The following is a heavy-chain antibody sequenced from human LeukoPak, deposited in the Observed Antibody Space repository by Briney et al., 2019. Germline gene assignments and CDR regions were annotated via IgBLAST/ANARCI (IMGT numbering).Heavy chain of an antibody. CDR3: ARALKYYDFWSGYIDY. CDR1: GGSISSYY. Sequence: SETPSLTCTVSGGSISSYYWSWIRQPPGKGLEWIGYIYYSGSTNYNPSLKSRVTISVDTSKNQFSLKLSSVTAADTAVYYCARALKYYDFWSGYIDYWGQGTLVTVSS. J-gene: IGHJ4*02. V-gene: IGHV4-59*01. D-gene: IGHD3-3*01. CDR2: IYYSGST.